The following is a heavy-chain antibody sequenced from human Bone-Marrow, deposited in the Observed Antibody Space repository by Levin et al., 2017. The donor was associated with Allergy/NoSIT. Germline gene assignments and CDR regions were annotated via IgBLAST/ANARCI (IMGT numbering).Heavy chain of an antibody. V-gene: IGHV3-23*01. CDR3: AKDFLLHLGELSLAHY. J-gene: IGHJ4*02. CDR2: ISGSGGST. CDR1: GFTFSSYA. D-gene: IGHD3-16*02. Sequence: GGSLRLSCAASGFTFSSYAMSWVRQAPGKGLEWVSAISGSGGSTYYADSVKGRFTISRDNSKNTLYLQMNSLRAEDTAVYYCAKDFLLHLGELSLAHYWGQGTLVTVSS.